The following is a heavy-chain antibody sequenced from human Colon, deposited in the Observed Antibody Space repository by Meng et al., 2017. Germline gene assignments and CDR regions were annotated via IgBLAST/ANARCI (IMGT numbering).Heavy chain of an antibody. Sequence: QVRFGGSGPGLVKPSEALSLAGSVSGASVSVNSYWSWVRQPPGRGLEWIGQIDHRGSAYYRPSLNSRVTMSLDKSRNQFSLRLTSVTAADTAVYYCARHGGYYQDFWGQGTLVTVSS. J-gene: IGHJ4*02. CDR3: ARHGGYYQDF. V-gene: IGHV4-4*02. CDR1: GASVSVNSY. D-gene: IGHD4-23*01. CDR2: IDHRGSA.